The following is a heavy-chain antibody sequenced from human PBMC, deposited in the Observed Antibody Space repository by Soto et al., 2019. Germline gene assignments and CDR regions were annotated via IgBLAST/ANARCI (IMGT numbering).Heavy chain of an antibody. J-gene: IGHJ4*02. CDR1: DYSIRSCYY. Sequence: SETLSLTCAVSDYSIRSCYYWGWILQPPGKGLEWIGSIYHSGSTYYNPSLKSRVTISVDTSKNQISLKLSSVTAADTAVYYWACGNRRPGNYIYVGGSYRYSLDYWGQGTLVTVSS. CDR2: IYHSGST. V-gene: IGHV4-38-2*01. CDR3: ACGNRRPGNYIYVGGSYRYSLDY. D-gene: IGHD3-16*02.